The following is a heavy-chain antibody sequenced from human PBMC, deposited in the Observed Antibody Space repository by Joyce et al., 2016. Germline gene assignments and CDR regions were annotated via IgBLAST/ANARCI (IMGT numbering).Heavy chain of an antibody. CDR2: ISGTAGKT. CDR3: AKGSNWSPTYYFDS. J-gene: IGHJ4*03. Sequence: EVQLLESGGGLIQPGGSLRLTCAASGFSFNDFAMNWVRQAPGKGLGWVSAISGTAGKTHYADSVRDRFIITSDNSKNTLHLQVNTLRVEDTAIYYCAKGSNWSPTYYFDSCGHGTWVTVSS. D-gene: IGHD6-13*01. V-gene: IGHV3-23*01. CDR1: GFSFNDFA.